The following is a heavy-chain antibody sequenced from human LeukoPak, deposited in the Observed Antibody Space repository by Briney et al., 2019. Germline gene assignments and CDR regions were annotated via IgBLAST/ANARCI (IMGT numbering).Heavy chain of an antibody. CDR3: AKEVVAGTFGSDY. Sequence: PGGSLRLFCPASGFSISDYGMHWVRQAPGKGLEWVAVISYHGRDKFYADSVKGRFTISRDTSKNTLYLQMDSLRVEDTAVYYCAKEVVAGTFGSDYWGQGTLVTVSS. J-gene: IGHJ4*02. D-gene: IGHD6-19*01. CDR1: GFSISDYG. V-gene: IGHV3-30*18. CDR2: ISYHGRDK.